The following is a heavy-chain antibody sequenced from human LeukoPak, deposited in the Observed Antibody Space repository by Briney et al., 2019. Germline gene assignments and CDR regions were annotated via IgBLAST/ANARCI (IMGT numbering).Heavy chain of an antibody. CDR1: GGSFSGYY. CDR3: ARVVDTAMVPYYFDY. CDR2: IYYSGST. V-gene: IGHV4-59*01. J-gene: IGHJ4*02. Sequence: SETLSLTCAVYGGSFSGYYWSWIRQPPGKGLEWIGYIYYSGSTNYNPSLKSRVTISVDTSKNQFSLKLSSVTAADTAVYYCARVVDTAMVPYYFDYWGQGTLVTVSS. D-gene: IGHD5-18*01.